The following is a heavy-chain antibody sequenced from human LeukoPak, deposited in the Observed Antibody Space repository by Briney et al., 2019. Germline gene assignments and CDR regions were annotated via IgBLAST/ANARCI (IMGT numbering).Heavy chain of an antibody. V-gene: IGHV4-61*01. Sequence: SETLSLTCTVSGGSVSSGSYYWSWIRQPPGKGLEWIGYIYDSGSTNYNPSLKSRVTISVDRSKNQFSLKLNSVTAADTAVYYCAGSQQWLSYWGQGTLVTVSS. CDR1: GGSVSSGSYY. CDR3: AGSQQWLSY. D-gene: IGHD6-19*01. J-gene: IGHJ4*02. CDR2: IYDSGST.